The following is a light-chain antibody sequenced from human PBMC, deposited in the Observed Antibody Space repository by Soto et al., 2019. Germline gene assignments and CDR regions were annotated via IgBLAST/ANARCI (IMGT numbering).Light chain of an antibody. V-gene: IGLV2-14*01. J-gene: IGLJ3*02. CDR3: SSYTGSSTLV. CDR2: EVT. CDR1: SRDVGAYNY. Sequence: QSALTQPASVSGSPGQSITISCTGTSRDVGAYNYVSWYRQHPGKAPKLMIYEVTNRPSGVSNRFSGSESGSTASLTISGLQAEDEATYYCSSYTGSSTLVFGGGTKLTVL.